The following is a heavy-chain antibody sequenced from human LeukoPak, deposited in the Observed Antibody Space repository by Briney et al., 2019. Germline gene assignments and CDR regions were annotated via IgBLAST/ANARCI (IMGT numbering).Heavy chain of an antibody. CDR1: GFSFSTYG. V-gene: IGHV3-30*18. CDR2: ISYDGNRK. Sequence: GRSLRLSCAASGFSFSTYGMHWVRQAPGKGLEWVAAISYDGNRKDYADSVRGRFTISRDNFENTLYLQMNGLRVEDTAVYYCAKNGFKLRSGELSSPNWGQGTLVTVSS. CDR3: AKNGFKLRSGELSSPN. D-gene: IGHD3-16*02. J-gene: IGHJ4*02.